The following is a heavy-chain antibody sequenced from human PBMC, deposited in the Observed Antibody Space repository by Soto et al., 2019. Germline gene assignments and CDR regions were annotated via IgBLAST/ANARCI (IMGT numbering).Heavy chain of an antibody. J-gene: IGHJ4*02. CDR3: AKGQGWSYYYDS. Sequence: EVQLLESGGGLVQPGGSLRLSCAASGFTFSSYAMSWVRLAPGKGLEWFSSIGGSGGTYYADSVKGRFTISRDNSKNILYLHLNSLRAEDTAMYYCAKGQGWSYYYDSWGQGTLVTVSS. D-gene: IGHD2-15*01. CDR2: IGGSGGT. V-gene: IGHV3-23*01. CDR1: GFTFSSYA.